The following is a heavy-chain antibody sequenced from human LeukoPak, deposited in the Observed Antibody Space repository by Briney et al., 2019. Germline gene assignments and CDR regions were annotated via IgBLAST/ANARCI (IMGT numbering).Heavy chain of an antibody. CDR3: ARSQDYDSSGYYPYYFDY. D-gene: IGHD3-22*01. CDR1: GGSISSGDSY. V-gene: IGHV4-30-4*01. J-gene: IGHJ4*02. CDR2: IYYSGST. Sequence: SETLSLTCTVSGGSISSGDSYWSWIRQPPGKGLEWIGYIYYSGSTYYNPSLKSRVTISVDTSKNQFSLKLSSVTAADTAVYYCARSQDYDSSGYYPYYFDYWGQGTLVTVSS.